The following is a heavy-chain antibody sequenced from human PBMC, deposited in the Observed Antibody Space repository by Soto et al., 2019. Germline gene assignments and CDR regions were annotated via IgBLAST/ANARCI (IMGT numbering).Heavy chain of an antibody. V-gene: IGHV3-23*01. CDR1: GFTFSSYA. D-gene: IGHD6-19*01. Sequence: GGSLRLSCAASGFTFSSYAMSWVRQAPGKGLEWVSAISGSGGSTYYADSVKGRFTISRDNSKNTLYLQMNSLRAEDTAVYYWATPGYSSGWYFDYWGQGTLVTVSS. CDR2: ISGSGGST. J-gene: IGHJ4*02. CDR3: ATPGYSSGWYFDY.